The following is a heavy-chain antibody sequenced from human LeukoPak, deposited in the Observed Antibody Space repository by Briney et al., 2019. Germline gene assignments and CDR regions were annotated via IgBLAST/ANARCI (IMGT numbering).Heavy chain of an antibody. CDR2: ISGSGGST. CDR1: GYTFSSYA. J-gene: IGHJ4*02. CDR3: MRDWVDYWNDY. V-gene: IGHV3-23*01. D-gene: IGHD1-1*01. Sequence: GSLRLSCAASGYTFSSYAMSWVRQAPGKGLEWVSAISGSGGSTYYADSVKGRFTISRDNSKNTLYLQMNSLRAEDTAVYYCMRDWVDYWNDYWGQGTLVTVSS.